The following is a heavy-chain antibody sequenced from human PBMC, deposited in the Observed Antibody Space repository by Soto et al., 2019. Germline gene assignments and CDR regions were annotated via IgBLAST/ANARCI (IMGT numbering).Heavy chain of an antibody. CDR3: TTDTYYDILTGHYRNVDY. CDR2: IKSTADGGTP. V-gene: IGHV3-15*01. Sequence: LRLSCAASGFTFTNAWMSWVRQAPGKGLEWVGRIKSTADGGTPDYAAPVNGRFTISRDDSKNTLYLQMNSLKTEDTAVYYCTTDTYYDILTGHYRNVDYWGQGNLVTV. D-gene: IGHD3-9*01. CDR1: GFTFTNAW. J-gene: IGHJ4*02.